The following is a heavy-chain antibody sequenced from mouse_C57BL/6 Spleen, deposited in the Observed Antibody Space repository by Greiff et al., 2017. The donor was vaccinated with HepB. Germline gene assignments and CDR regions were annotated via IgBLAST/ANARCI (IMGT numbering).Heavy chain of an antibody. CDR1: RHTFSGHG. CDR3: ARELGRKDY. D-gene: IGHD4-1*01. CDR2: IFSGSGST. V-gene: IGHV1-9*01. Sequence: QQSGCELMKPGVCEALLHKSTRHTFSGHGREWVKQRPGHALEWSGEIFSGSGSTNYNEKYKGQATFTADTSSNTAYMQLSSLTTEDSAIYYCARELGRKDYWGQGTTLTVSS. J-gene: IGHJ2*01.